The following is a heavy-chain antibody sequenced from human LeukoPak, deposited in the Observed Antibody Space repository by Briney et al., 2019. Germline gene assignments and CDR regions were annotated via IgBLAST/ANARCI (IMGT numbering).Heavy chain of an antibody. V-gene: IGHV1-69*02. CDR3: ARAGGSTDQNWFDP. CDR2: IIPILGIA. CDR1: GGTFSSYT. J-gene: IGHJ5*02. Sequence: SVKVSCKASGGTFSSYTISWVRQAPGQGLEWMGRIIPILGIANYAQKFQGRVTITADKSTSTAYIELSSLRSEDTAVYYCARAGGSTDQNWFDPWGQGTLVTGSS. D-gene: IGHD6-13*01.